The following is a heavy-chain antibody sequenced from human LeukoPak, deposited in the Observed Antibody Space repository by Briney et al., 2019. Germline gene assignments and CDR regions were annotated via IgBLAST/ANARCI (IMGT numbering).Heavy chain of an antibody. CDR3: ARGGSKQWLVDDS. D-gene: IGHD6-19*01. J-gene: IGHJ4*02. V-gene: IGHV4-59*02. CDR1: GGSVSGYC. Sequence: SETLSLTCTVSGGSVSGYCWNWIRQPPGKGLEWIGYIHYSGSTNYNPSLKSRVTISVDTSKNQFSLKLSSVTAADTAIYYCARGGSKQWLVDDSWGQGTLVTVSS. CDR2: IHYSGST.